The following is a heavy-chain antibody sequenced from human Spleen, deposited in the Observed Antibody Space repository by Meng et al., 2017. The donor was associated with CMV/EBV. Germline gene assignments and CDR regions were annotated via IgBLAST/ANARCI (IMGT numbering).Heavy chain of an antibody. CDR1: GYTFTGYD. D-gene: IGHD3-10*01. CDR2: MNPNSGHT. Sequence: ASVKVSCKASGYTFTGYDISWVRQATGQGLEWMGWMNPNSGHTGYVQKFQGRVTMTRDTSKSTAYMELSSLRSEDTAVYYCAREEITMVRGVTFSAFDIWGQGTMVTVSS. CDR3: AREEITMVRGVTFSAFDI. J-gene: IGHJ3*02. V-gene: IGHV1-8*01.